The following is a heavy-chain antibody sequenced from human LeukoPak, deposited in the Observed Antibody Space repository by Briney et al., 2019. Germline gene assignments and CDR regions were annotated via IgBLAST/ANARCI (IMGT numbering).Heavy chain of an antibody. D-gene: IGHD3-10*01. Sequence: SETLSLTCTVSGGSISSSSYYWGWIRQPPGKGLEWIGSIYYSGSTYYNPSLKSRVTISVDTSKNQFSLKLSSVTAADTAVYYCARHEYMVRGVIPFYWFDPWGQGTLVTVSS. CDR2: IYYSGST. J-gene: IGHJ5*02. CDR1: GGSISSSSYY. V-gene: IGHV4-39*01. CDR3: ARHEYMVRGVIPFYWFDP.